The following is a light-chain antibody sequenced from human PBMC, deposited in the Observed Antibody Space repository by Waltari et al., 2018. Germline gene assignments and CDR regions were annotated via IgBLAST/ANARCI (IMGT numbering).Light chain of an antibody. CDR1: SSDVGGFDY. CDR2: DVI. V-gene: IGLV2-11*01. Sequence: QSALTQPRSVSGSPGQSVTISCTGTSSDVGGFDYVSWYQHHPGKAPKVMIYDVIKRPSGVHDRFSGSKSSNTASLTISGLQAEDEADYYCCSYAGGPYVFGTGTKVTVL. J-gene: IGLJ1*01. CDR3: CSYAGGPYV.